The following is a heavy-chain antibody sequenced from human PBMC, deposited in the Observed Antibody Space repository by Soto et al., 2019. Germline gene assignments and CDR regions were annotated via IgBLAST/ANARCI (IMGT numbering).Heavy chain of an antibody. D-gene: IGHD3-10*01. CDR2: VYYGGST. J-gene: IGHJ5*02. V-gene: IGHV4-39*01. Sequence: TSETLSLTCTVSGASISSSTYYWGWIRQPPGKGLEWIGTVYYGGSTYYNPSLTSRLIISVDTSKNQFSLQLSSVTAADTALYYCAGLNGSGSYYWFDPWGRGTLVTVSS. CDR3: AGLNGSGSYYWFDP. CDR1: GASISSSTYY.